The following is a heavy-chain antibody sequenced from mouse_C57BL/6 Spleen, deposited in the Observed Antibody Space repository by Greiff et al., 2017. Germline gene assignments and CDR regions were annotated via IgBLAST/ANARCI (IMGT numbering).Heavy chain of an antibody. Sequence: QVQLQQSGAELVRPGTSVKVSCKASGYAFTNYLIEWVKQRPGQGLEWIGVINPGSGGTNYNEKFKGKATLTADKSSSTAYMQLSSLTSEASAVYFCARGGTAQATMDYWGQGTSVTVSS. CDR3: ARGGTAQATMDY. CDR1: GYAFTNYL. CDR2: INPGSGGT. D-gene: IGHD3-2*02. J-gene: IGHJ4*01. V-gene: IGHV1-54*01.